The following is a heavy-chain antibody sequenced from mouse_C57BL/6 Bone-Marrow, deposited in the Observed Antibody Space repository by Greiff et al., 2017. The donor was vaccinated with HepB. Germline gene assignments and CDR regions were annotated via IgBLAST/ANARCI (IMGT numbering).Heavy chain of an antibody. V-gene: IGHV5-17*01. J-gene: IGHJ4*01. D-gene: IGHD2-5*01. Sequence: EVQVVESGGGLVKPGGSLKLSCAASGFTFSDYGMHWVRQAPEKGLEWVAYISSGSSTIYYADTVKGRFTISRDNAKNTLFLQMTSLRSEDTAMYYCARPGVTTWDAMDYWGQGTSVTVSS. CDR2: ISSGSSTI. CDR3: ARPGVTTWDAMDY. CDR1: GFTFSDYG.